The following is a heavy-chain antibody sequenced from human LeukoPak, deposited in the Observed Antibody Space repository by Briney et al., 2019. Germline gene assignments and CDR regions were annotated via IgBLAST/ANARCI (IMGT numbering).Heavy chain of an antibody. D-gene: IGHD3-3*01. J-gene: IGHJ6*02. V-gene: IGHV3-7*01. Sequence: SGGSLRLSCAASGFTFSSYWMSWVRQAPGKGLEWVANVKQDGSEKYYVDSVKGRFTISRDNAKSSLYLQMNSLRAEDTAVYYCARDWAPGFWSGPYYYYYGMDVWGQGTTVTVSS. CDR1: GFTFSSYW. CDR2: VKQDGSEK. CDR3: ARDWAPGFWSGPYYYYYGMDV.